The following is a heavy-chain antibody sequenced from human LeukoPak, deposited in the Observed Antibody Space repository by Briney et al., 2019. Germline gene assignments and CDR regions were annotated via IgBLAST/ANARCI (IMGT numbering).Heavy chain of an antibody. V-gene: IGHV1-2*02. CDR3: ASEDNWNDVSYYFDY. CDR2: INPNSGGT. Sequence: ASVKVSCKASGYTFTGYYMHWVRQAPGQGLEWMGWINPNSGGTNYAQKFQGRVTMTRDTSISTAYMELSRLRSDDTAVYYCASEDNWNDVSYYFDYWGQRTLVTVSS. J-gene: IGHJ4*02. CDR1: GYTFTGYY. D-gene: IGHD1-20*01.